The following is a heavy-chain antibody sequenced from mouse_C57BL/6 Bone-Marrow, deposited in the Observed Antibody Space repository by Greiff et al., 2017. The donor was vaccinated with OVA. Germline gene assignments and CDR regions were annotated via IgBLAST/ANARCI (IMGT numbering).Heavy chain of an antibody. D-gene: IGHD2-4*01. V-gene: IGHV5-4*01. CDR3: AREDDYDGGAWFAY. Sequence: VQLKESGGGLVKPGGSLKLSCGASGFTFSSYAMSWVRQTPEKRLEWVATISDGGSYTYYPDNVKGRFTISRDNSKNNLYLQVSHLKSEDTAMYYCAREDDYDGGAWFAYWGQGTLVTVSA. CDR1: GFTFSSYA. CDR2: ISDGGSYT. J-gene: IGHJ3*01.